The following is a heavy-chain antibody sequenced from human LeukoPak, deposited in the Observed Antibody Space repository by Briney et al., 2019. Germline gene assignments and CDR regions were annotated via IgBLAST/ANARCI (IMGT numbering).Heavy chain of an antibody. Sequence: GGCLRLSCAASGFTFSSQCMNWARQAPRNGLECVANIKKDGSEKYYVDSVKGRFTISRDNAKNSLYLQMNSLRAEDTAVYYCAKHGSYSPAGVDAFDIWGQGTMVTVSS. D-gene: IGHD1-26*01. CDR2: IKKDGSEK. J-gene: IGHJ3*02. CDR1: GFTFSSQC. CDR3: AKHGSYSPAGVDAFDI. V-gene: IGHV3-7*03.